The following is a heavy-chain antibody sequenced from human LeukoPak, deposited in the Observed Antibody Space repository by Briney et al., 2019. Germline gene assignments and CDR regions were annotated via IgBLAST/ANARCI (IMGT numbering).Heavy chain of an antibody. J-gene: IGHJ4*02. D-gene: IGHD4-23*01. CDR1: GYTFTSYD. CDR3: ARDGSVKYYFDY. Sequence: SVKVSCKASGYTFTSYDINWVRQAPGQGLEWMGGIIPIFGTANYAQKFQGRVTITADESTSTAYMELSSLRSEDTAVYYCARDGSVKYYFDYWGQGTLVTVSS. CDR2: IIPIFGTA. V-gene: IGHV1-69*13.